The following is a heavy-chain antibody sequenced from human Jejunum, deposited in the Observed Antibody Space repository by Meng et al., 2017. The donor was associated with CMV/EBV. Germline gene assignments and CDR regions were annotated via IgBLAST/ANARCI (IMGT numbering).Heavy chain of an antibody. CDR3: ARDLPGGTKGTWLDL. Sequence: QVQLVQSGAEVKKPGASVKVSCKASGYIFNNYGVSWVRQAPGQGPEWMGWISAYNGNTNYAQNFQGRFTMTTDTSTSTAYMELRSLRSDDTAVYYCARDLPGGTKGTWLDLWGQGTLSPSPQ. V-gene: IGHV1-18*01. J-gene: IGHJ5*02. CDR1: GYIFNNYG. CDR2: ISAYNGNT. D-gene: IGHD1-14*01.